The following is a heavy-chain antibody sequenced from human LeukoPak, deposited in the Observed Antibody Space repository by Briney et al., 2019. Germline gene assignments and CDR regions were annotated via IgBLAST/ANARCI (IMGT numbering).Heavy chain of an antibody. D-gene: IGHD4-17*01. V-gene: IGHV3-11*06. CDR1: GFTFSDYY. Sequence: GGSLRLSCAASGFTFSDYYMSWIRQAPGKGLEWLSSISSSSSYIYYADSVKGRFTISRDNAKNSLYLQMNSLRAEDTAVYFCARGTSTVRGFDYWGQGTLVTVSS. CDR3: ARGTSTVRGFDY. CDR2: ISSSSSYI. J-gene: IGHJ4*02.